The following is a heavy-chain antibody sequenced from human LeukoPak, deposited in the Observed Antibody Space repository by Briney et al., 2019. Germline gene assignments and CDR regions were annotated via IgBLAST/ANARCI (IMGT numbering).Heavy chain of an antibody. CDR2: IIPIFGTA. Sequence: SVKVSCKASGGTFSSYAISWVRQAPGQGLEWMGGIIPIFGTANYAQKFQGRVTITADESTSTAYMELSSLRSEDTAVYYCARDCVSGSTSCDPFWYWGQGTLVTVSS. V-gene: IGHV1-69*13. J-gene: IGHJ4*02. CDR1: GGTFSSYA. CDR3: ARDCVSGSTSCDPFWY. D-gene: IGHD2-2*01.